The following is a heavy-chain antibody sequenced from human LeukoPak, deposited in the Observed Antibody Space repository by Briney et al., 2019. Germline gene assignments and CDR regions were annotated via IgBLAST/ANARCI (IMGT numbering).Heavy chain of an antibody. V-gene: IGHV4-39*01. J-gene: IGHJ4*02. D-gene: IGHD5-18*01. CDR3: ARQRSGYSYGYGKFDY. CDR1: GRSISSSSYY. Sequence: PSETLSLTCTVSGRSISSSSYYWGWIRQPPGKGLEWIGSIYFSETTYYNPSLRSRVTISVDTSKNQFSLKLSSVTAAETAVYYCARQRSGYSYGYGKFDYWGQGTLVTVSS. CDR2: IYFSETT.